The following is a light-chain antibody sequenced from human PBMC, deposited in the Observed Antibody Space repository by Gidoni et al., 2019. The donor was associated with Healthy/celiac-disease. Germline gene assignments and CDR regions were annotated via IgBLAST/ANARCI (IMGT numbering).Light chain of an antibody. CDR1: QDISNY. J-gene: IGKJ4*01. V-gene: IGKV1-33*01. CDR3: QQYDNLLLT. CDR2: DAS. Sequence: DLQMTQSPSSLSASVGDRVTITCQASQDISNYLNWYQQKPGKAPKLLIYDASNLETGVPSRFSGSGSGTDFTFTISSLRPEDIATYYCQQYDNLLLTFGGGTKVEIK.